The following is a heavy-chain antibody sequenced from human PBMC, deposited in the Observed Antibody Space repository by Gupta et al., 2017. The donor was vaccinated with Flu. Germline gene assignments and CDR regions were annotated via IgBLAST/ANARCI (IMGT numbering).Heavy chain of an antibody. V-gene: IGHV4-39*01. Sequence: SHYWGLIHPAPGRGLEWIGSIYNTGSAYYNPSLKSRVTISVDTSKNQFSLELNSVTAADTADYYWARVGTYSSTWFWIDPWGQGGRVSVSS. CDR3: ARVGTYSSTWFWIDP. CDR1: SHY. CDR2: IYNTGSA. J-gene: IGHJ5*02. D-gene: IGHD6-13*01.